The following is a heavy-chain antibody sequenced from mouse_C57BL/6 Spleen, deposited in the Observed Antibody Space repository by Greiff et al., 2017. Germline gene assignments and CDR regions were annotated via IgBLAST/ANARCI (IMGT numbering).Heavy chain of an antibody. V-gene: IGHV5-16*01. CDR3: ARDQGYYGSSLDY. CDR2: INYDGSST. CDR1: GFTFSDYY. D-gene: IGHD1-1*01. Sequence: EVMLVESEGGLVQPGSSMKLSCTASGFTFSDYYMAWVRQVPEKGLEWVANINYDGSSTYYLDSLKSRFIISRDNAKNILYLQMSSLKSEDTATYYCARDQGYYGSSLDYWGQGTTLTVSS. J-gene: IGHJ2*01.